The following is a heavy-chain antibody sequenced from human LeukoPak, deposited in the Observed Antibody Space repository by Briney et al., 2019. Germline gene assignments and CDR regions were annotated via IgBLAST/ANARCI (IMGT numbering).Heavy chain of an antibody. CDR2: IWYDGSNK. CDR3: ARAVAADGGMDV. CDR1: GFTFSSYG. D-gene: IGHD2-15*01. Sequence: PGRSLRLSCAASGFTFSSYGMHWVRQAPGKGLEWAAVIWYDGSNKYYADSVKGRFTISRDNSKNTLYLQMNSLRAEDTAVYYCARAVAADGGMDVWGQGTTVTVSS. V-gene: IGHV3-33*01. J-gene: IGHJ6*02.